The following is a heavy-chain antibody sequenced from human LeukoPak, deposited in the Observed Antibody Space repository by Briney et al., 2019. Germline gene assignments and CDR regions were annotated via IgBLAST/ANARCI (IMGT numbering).Heavy chain of an antibody. V-gene: IGHV4-59*01. J-gene: IGHJ4*02. Sequence: PSETLSLTCTVSGGSISSYYWSWIRQPPGKGLEWIGYIYYSGSTNYNPSLKSRVTISVDTSKNQFSLKLSSVTAADTAVYYCARGGIAVAGNIDYWGQGTLVTVSS. CDR3: ARGGIAVAGNIDY. CDR2: IYYSGST. D-gene: IGHD6-19*01. CDR1: GGSISSYY.